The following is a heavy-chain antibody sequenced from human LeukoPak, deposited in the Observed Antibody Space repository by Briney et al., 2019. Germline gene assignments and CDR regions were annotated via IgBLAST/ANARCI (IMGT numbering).Heavy chain of an antibody. V-gene: IGHV1-69*13. CDR3: TRGTGCTGGSCSYYGMDV. CDR2: IIPIFGTA. Sequence: SVNVSCKASGGTFSSYAISWVRQAPGQGLEWMGGIIPIFGTANYAQKFQGRVTITADESTSTAYMELSSLRSEDTAVYYCTRGTGCTGGSCSYYGMDVWGQGTTVTVSS. CDR1: GGTFSSYA. J-gene: IGHJ6*02. D-gene: IGHD2-15*01.